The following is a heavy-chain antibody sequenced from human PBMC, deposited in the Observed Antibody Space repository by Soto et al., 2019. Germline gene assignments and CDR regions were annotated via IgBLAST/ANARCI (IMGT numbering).Heavy chain of an antibody. D-gene: IGHD6-13*01. V-gene: IGHV3-48*01. CDR3: ARDHLTAAAGTFDY. J-gene: IGHJ4*02. CDR2: ISSSSTTI. CDR1: GFTFSSYS. Sequence: PGGSLRLSCVASGFTFSSYSLNWVRQAPGRGLEWVSYISSSSTTIYYADSVKGRFTISRDNAKNSLHLQMNSLRAEDTAVYYCARDHLTAAAGTFDYWGQGTLVTVSS.